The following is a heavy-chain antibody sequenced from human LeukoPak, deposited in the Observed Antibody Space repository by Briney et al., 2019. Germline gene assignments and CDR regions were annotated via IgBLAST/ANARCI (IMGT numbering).Heavy chain of an antibody. CDR3: TTDLSPFDI. Sequence: GGSLRLSCAASGSTFSNYNMNWVRQAPGKGLEWVSYISSDSSTINYGDSVKGRFTISRDNAKNSLYLQMNSLRAGDTAVYYCTTDLSPFDIWGQGTMVTVSS. CDR1: GSTFSNYN. CDR2: ISSDSSTI. V-gene: IGHV3-48*01. J-gene: IGHJ3*02.